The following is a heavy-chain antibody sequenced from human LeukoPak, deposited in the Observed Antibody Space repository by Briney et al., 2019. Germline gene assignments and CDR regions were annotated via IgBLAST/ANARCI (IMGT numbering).Heavy chain of an antibody. D-gene: IGHD4-11*01. Sequence: SETLSLTCTVSGGSISSYYWSWIRQPPGKGLEWIGYIYYSGSTNYNPSLKSRVTISVDTSKNQFSLKLSSVTAADTAVYYCASLHTVTTSYYYYGMDVWGQGTTVTVSS. CDR3: ASLHTVTTSYYYYGMDV. CDR1: GGSISSYY. J-gene: IGHJ6*02. V-gene: IGHV4-59*12. CDR2: IYYSGST.